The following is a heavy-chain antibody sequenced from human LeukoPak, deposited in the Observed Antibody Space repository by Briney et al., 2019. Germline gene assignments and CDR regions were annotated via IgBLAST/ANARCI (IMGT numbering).Heavy chain of an antibody. V-gene: IGHV3-30*02. Sequence: GGSLRLSCAASGFTFSTYGMHWVRQAPGKGLEWVAFIRYDGSKYYADSVKGRFTISRDNAKNSLYLQMNSLRAEDTAVYYCAREPMVRGVINEGYWGQGTLVTVSS. CDR3: AREPMVRGVINEGY. D-gene: IGHD3-10*01. CDR2: IRYDGSK. CDR1: GFTFSTYG. J-gene: IGHJ4*02.